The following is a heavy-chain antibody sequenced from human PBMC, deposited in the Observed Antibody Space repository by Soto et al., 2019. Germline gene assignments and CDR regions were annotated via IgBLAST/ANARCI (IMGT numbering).Heavy chain of an antibody. J-gene: IGHJ6*02. Sequence: SQTLSLTCTVSGGSISSSSYYWGWIRQPPGKGLEWIGSIYYSGSTYYNPSLKSRVTISVDTSKNQFSLKLSSVTAADTAVYYCARRVVEFYGMDVWGQGTTVTVSS. CDR3: ARRVVEFYGMDV. CDR2: IYYSGST. D-gene: IGHD2-15*01. V-gene: IGHV4-39*07. CDR1: GGSISSSSYY.